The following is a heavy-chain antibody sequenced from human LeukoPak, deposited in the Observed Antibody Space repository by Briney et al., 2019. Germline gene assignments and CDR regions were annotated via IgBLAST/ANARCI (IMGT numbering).Heavy chain of an antibody. D-gene: IGHD1-7*01. J-gene: IGHJ4*02. V-gene: IGHV3-74*01. CDR1: GFIFSNYW. Sequence: GGSLRLSCAASGFIFSNYWMHWVRQAPGRGLVWVSHINSDGSSTSYADSVKGRFTISRDNAKNTLYLQMNSLRAEDTAVYYCARNNWNYDFQLDYWGQGTLVTVSS. CDR3: ARNNWNYDFQLDY. CDR2: INSDGSST.